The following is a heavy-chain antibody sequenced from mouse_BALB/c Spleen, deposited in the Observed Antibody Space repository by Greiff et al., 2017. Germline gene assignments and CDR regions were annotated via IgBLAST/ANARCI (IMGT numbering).Heavy chain of an antibody. Sequence: EVKLLESGPELVMPGASVKMSCKASGYTFTSYVMQWVKQMPGQGLEWIGYINPYNDGTKYNEKFKGKATLTTDKSSSTAYMELSSLTSEDSAVFDCARSSTLSAPAWFAYWGQGTLVTVSA. CDR2: INPYNDGT. CDR1: GYTFTSYV. CDR3: ARSSTLSAPAWFAY. J-gene: IGHJ3*01. D-gene: IGHD2-4*01. V-gene: IGHV1-14*01.